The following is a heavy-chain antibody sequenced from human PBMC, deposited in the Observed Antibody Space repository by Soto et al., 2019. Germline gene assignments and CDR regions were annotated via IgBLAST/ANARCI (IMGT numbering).Heavy chain of an antibody. CDR2: IYYSGST. J-gene: IGHJ5*02. CDR3: ARDLSGGLSYNWFDP. D-gene: IGHD1-26*01. V-gene: IGHV4-31*03. Sequence: PSETLSLTCTVSGGSISSGGYYWSWIRQHPGKGLEWIGYIYYSGSTYYNPSLKSRVTISVDTSKNQFSLKLSSVTAADTAVYYCARDLSGGLSYNWFDPWGQGTLVTVSS. CDR1: GGSISSGGYY.